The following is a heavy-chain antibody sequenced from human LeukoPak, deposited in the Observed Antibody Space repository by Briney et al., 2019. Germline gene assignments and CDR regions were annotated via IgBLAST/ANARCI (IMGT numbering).Heavy chain of an antibody. Sequence: ASVKVSCKASGYTFTCYYMHWVRQAPGQGLEWMGWINPNSGGTNYAQKLQGRVTMTRDTSISTAYMELSRLRSDDTAVYYCARDLSADNTGSPDYWGQGTLVTVSS. J-gene: IGHJ4*02. CDR3: ARDLSADNTGSPDY. V-gene: IGHV1-2*02. D-gene: IGHD1-26*01. CDR1: GYTFTCYY. CDR2: INPNSGGT.